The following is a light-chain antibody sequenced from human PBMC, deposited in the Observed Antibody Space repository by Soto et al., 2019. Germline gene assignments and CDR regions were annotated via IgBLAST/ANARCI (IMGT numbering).Light chain of an antibody. J-gene: IGKJ1*01. CDR1: QSVSSN. CDR3: QQYNNWPRT. CDR2: GAS. Sequence: EIVFTPSPGTLSLSPGERATLSCRASQSVSSNLAWYQQKPGQAPRLLIYGASTRATGIPARFSGSGSGTEFTLTISSLQSEDFAVYYCQQYNNWPRTFGQGTKVDIK. V-gene: IGKV3-15*01.